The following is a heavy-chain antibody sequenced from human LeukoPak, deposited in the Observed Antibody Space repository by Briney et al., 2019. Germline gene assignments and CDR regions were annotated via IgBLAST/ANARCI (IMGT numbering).Heavy chain of an antibody. CDR2: IKTDGGEK. CDR3: ARGPRGLDV. CDR1: GFTFSTYW. J-gene: IGHJ6*02. Sequence: GGSLRLSCAASGFTFSTYWMAWVRQSPGKGLELMATIKTDGGEKYYVDSVKGRFTVSRDNAKNSLYLQMDSLKAEDTATYYCARGPRGLDVWGQGTTVTVS. V-gene: IGHV3-7*03.